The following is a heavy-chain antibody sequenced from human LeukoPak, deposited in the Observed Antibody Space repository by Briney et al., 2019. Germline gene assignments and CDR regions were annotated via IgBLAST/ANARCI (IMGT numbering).Heavy chain of an antibody. CDR2: INQDGSEK. D-gene: IGHD3-16*02. V-gene: IGHV3-7*01. CDR1: GFTFSSYW. CDR3: ARSYYDYVWGSYRTDY. J-gene: IGHJ4*02. Sequence: GGSLRLSCAASGFTFSSYWMSWVRQAPGKGLEWVANINQDGSEKYYLDSVKGRFTISRDNAKNSLYLQMNSLRAEDTAVYYCARSYYDYVWGSYRTDYWGQGTLVTVSS.